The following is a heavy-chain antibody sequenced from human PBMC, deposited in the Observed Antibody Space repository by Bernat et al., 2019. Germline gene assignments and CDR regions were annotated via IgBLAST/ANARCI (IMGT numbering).Heavy chain of an antibody. V-gene: IGHV3-23*01. D-gene: IGHD3-16*01. CDR2: ISSDGENT. J-gene: IGHJ4*02. Sequence: DVQLMESGGDLVQPGGSLRLSCAASGFTFSDSGMSWVRLPPGKGLEWGSTISSDGENTHYAGSVQGRFTISRDNSQSTLYLQMDSLRAEDAAIYYCAKVSAPYFDYWGQGALVTVSS. CDR3: AKVSAPYFDY. CDR1: GFTFSDSG.